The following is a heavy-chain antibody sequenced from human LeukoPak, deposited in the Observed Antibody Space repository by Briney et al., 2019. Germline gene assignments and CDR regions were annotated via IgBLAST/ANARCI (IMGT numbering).Heavy chain of an antibody. CDR3: AKGGGYGSGTYSED. CDR1: GGAFSGYY. J-gene: IGHJ4*02. CDR2: ISGSGLNT. D-gene: IGHD3-10*01. Sequence: PSETLSLTCAVHGGAFSGYYWTWIRQPPGKGLEWVSGISGSGLNTYYADSVKGRFTSSRDNSKNMLYLQMNSLRAEDTAVYYCAKGGGYGSGTYSEDWGQGILVTVSS. V-gene: IGHV3-23*01.